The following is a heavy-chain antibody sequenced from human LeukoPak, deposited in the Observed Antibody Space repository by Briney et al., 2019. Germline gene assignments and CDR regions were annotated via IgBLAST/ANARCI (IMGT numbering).Heavy chain of an antibody. Sequence: ASVKVSCKASVYTFTSYAMHWVRQAPGQRLEWMGWINAGNGNTKYSQKFQGRVTITRDTSASTAYMELSSLRSEDTAVYYCARVRVGYCSGGSCYYYYYGMDVWGQGTTVTVSS. V-gene: IGHV1-3*01. J-gene: IGHJ6*02. D-gene: IGHD2-15*01. CDR3: ARVRVGYCSGGSCYYYYYGMDV. CDR2: INAGNGNT. CDR1: VYTFTSYA.